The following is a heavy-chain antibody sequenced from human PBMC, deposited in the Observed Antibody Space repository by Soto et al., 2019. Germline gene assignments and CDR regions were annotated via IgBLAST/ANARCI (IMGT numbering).Heavy chain of an antibody. CDR3: AREIPLGDAFDI. J-gene: IGHJ3*02. V-gene: IGHV3-30-3*01. CDR2: ISYDGSNK. Sequence: QVQLVESGGGVVQPGRSLKLSCAASGFTFSSYAMHWVRQAPGKGLEWVAVISYDGSNKYYADSVQGRFTISRDNSKHALYLQMNSLRAEDTAVYYCAREIPLGDAFDILGQGTMVTVSS. CDR1: GFTFSSYA. D-gene: IGHD7-27*01.